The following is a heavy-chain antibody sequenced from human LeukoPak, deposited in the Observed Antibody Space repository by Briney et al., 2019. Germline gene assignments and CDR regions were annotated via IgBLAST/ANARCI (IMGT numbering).Heavy chain of an antibody. CDR3: AREAYCGGDCYSVAYFDY. CDR2: TIPIFGTA. Sequence: EAAVKVSCKASGGTFSSYAISWVRQAPAQELEWMGGTIPIFGTANYAQKFQGRVTITADESTSTAYMELSSLRSEDTAVYYCAREAYCGGDCYSVAYFDYWGQGTLVTVSS. D-gene: IGHD2-21*01. CDR1: GGTFSSYA. J-gene: IGHJ4*02. V-gene: IGHV1-69*13.